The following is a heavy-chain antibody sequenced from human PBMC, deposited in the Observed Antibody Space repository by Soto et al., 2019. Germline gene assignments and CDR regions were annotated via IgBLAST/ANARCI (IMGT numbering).Heavy chain of an antibody. CDR1: GFTFSSYS. D-gene: IGHD3-22*01. CDR3: ARAPYDSSGYSAY. CDR2: ISSSSSYI. J-gene: IGHJ4*02. V-gene: IGHV3-21*01. Sequence: GGSLRLSWAASGFTFSSYSMSWVRQAPGKGLEWVSSISSSSSYIYYADSVKGRFTISRDNAKNSLYLQMNSLRAEDTAVYYCARAPYDSSGYSAYWGQGTLVTVSS.